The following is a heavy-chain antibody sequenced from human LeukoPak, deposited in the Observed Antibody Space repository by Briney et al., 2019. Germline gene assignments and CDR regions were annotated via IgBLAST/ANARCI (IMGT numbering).Heavy chain of an antibody. D-gene: IGHD6-6*01. V-gene: IGHV1-8*02. CDR3: ARGGIAARRRFDP. Sequence: ASVKVSCKASGYTFTSYYMHWARQATGQGLEWMGWMNPNSGNTGYAQKFQGRVTMTRNTSISTAYMELSSLRSEDTAVYYCARGGIAARRRFDPWGQGTLVTVSS. CDR1: GYTFTSYY. J-gene: IGHJ5*02. CDR2: MNPNSGNT.